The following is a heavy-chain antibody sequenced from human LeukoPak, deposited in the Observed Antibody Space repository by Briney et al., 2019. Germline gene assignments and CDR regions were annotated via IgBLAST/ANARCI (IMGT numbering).Heavy chain of an antibody. CDR3: AREFWSGYYTGLYYMDV. D-gene: IGHD3-3*01. Sequence: PSETLSLTCTVSGGSISSGSYYWSWIRQPAGKGLEWIGRIYTSGSTNYNPSLKSRVTISVDTSKNQFSLKLSSVTAADTAVYYCAREFWSGYYTGLYYMDVWGKGTTVTVSS. J-gene: IGHJ6*03. CDR2: IYTSGST. V-gene: IGHV4-61*02. CDR1: GGSISSGSYY.